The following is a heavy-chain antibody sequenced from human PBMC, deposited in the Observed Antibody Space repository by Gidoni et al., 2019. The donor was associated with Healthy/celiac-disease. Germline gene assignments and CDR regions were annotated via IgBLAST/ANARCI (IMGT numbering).Heavy chain of an antibody. CDR3: ARAASRGLGITYYYFDY. Sequence: QVQLVQSGAEVKKPGASVKVSCKASGYTFPGYYMHWVRQAPGQGLEWMGWINPNSGGTNYAQKVQGRVTMTRDTSISTAYMELSRLRSDDTAVYYCARAASRGLGITYYYFDYWGQGTLVTVSS. CDR2: INPNSGGT. D-gene: IGHD3-16*01. J-gene: IGHJ4*02. V-gene: IGHV1-2*02. CDR1: GYTFPGYY.